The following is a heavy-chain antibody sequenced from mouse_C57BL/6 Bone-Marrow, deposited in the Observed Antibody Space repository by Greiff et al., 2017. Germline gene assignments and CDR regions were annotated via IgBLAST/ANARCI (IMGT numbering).Heavy chain of an antibody. Sequence: VQLQQSGAELVRPGASVKLSCTASGFNIKDDSMHWVKQRPEQGLEWIGWIDPENGDTEYASKFQGKATITADTSSNTAYLQLSSLTSEDTAVYYCTCITTVVVGDYWGQGTTLTVSS. CDR1: GFNIKDDS. J-gene: IGHJ2*01. CDR3: TCITTVVVGDY. D-gene: IGHD1-1*01. V-gene: IGHV14-4*01. CDR2: IDPENGDT.